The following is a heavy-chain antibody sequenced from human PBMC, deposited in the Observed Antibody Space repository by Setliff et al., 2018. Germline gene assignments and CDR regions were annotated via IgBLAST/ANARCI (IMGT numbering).Heavy chain of an antibody. CDR1: GYSFSTYA. J-gene: IGHJ4*02. D-gene: IGHD2-2*02. V-gene: IGHV1-3*01. Sequence: ASVKVSCKASGYSFSTYAMHWVRQAPGQRLEWMGWINGGNGNTKYSQKFQGRITITRDTSASTVYMEMSSLRSEDTAVYYCARDREYCSRTSCYIDYWGQGALVTVSS. CDR3: ARDREYCSRTSCYIDY. CDR2: INGGNGNT.